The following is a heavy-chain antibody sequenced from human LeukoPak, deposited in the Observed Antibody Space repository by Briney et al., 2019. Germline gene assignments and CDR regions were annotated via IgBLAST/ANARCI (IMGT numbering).Heavy chain of an antibody. CDR2: ISSSSSYI. CDR3: GPTCSGGSCPIDY. V-gene: IGHV3-21*01. Sequence: GGSLRLSCAASGFTFSSYSMHWVPQAPGKGLEWGSSISSSSSYIYYADSVKGRFPIYREHAKNSLYLHINSLRPEHTAVYYFGPTCSGGSCPIDYWGQGTLVTVSS. J-gene: IGHJ4*02. D-gene: IGHD2-15*01. CDR1: GFTFSSYS.